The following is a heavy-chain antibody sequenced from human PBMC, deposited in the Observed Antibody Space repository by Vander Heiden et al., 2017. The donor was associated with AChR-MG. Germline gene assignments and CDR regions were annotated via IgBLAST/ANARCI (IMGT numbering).Heavy chain of an antibody. D-gene: IGHD3-3*01. J-gene: IGHJ6*03. Sequence: EVQLVESGGGLVQPGGSLRLSCAASGFTFSSYWMHWVRQAQGKGLVWVARINSDGSSTSYADSVKGRFTISRDNAKNTLYLQMNSLRAEDTAVYYCARGATYDFWSGYYYYYYYMDVWGKGTTVTVSS. V-gene: IGHV3-74*01. CDR3: ARGATYDFWSGYYYYYYYMDV. CDR2: INSDGSST. CDR1: GFTFSSYW.